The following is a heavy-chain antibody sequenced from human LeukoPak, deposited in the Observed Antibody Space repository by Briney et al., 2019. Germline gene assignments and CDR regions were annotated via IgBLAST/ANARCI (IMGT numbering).Heavy chain of an antibody. J-gene: IGHJ3*02. CDR1: GFTFSSYW. CDR2: IWYDGSNK. Sequence: GGSLRLSCAASGFTFSSYWMSWVRQAPGKGLEWVAVIWYDGSNKYYADSVKGRFTISRDNSKNTLYLQMNSLRAEDTAVYYCARDGTPIYYDSSGYLDIWGQGTMVTVSS. D-gene: IGHD3-22*01. V-gene: IGHV3-33*08. CDR3: ARDGTPIYYDSSGYLDI.